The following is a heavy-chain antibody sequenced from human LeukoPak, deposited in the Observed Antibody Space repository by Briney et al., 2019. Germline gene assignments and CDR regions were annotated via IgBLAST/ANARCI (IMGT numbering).Heavy chain of an antibody. CDR1: GFIFSSYG. CDR2: IWYDGSNK. J-gene: IGHJ4*02. CDR3: ARDARVGATPGLFDY. D-gene: IGHD1-26*01. Sequence: GGSLRLSCTASGFIFSSYGMHWVRQAPGKGLEWVTIIWYDGSNKYYTDSVKGRFTTSRDNSKNTLYLQMNSLRAEDTAVYYWARDARVGATPGLFDYGGRGTLVTVSS. V-gene: IGHV3-33*01.